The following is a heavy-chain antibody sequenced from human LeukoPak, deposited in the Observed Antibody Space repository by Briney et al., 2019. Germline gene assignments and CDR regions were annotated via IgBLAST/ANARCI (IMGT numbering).Heavy chain of an antibody. D-gene: IGHD3-22*01. V-gene: IGHV1-2*02. CDR1: TYTFTDNS. CDR3: ARMDYHDNTGTNWFDP. CDR2: INPNSGDT. Sequence: GASVKVSCKASTYTFTDNSIHWVRQAPGQGPQWMGWINPNSGDTHYARNFQDRVTMTRDTSVSTAYMELTSLRSDDTAIYYCARMDYHDNTGTNWFDPWGQGTLVTVSS. J-gene: IGHJ5*02.